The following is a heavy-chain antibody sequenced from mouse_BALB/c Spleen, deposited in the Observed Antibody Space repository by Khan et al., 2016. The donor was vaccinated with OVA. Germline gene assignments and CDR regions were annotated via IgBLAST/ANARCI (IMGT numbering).Heavy chain of an antibody. CDR1: GYTFTNYG. V-gene: IGHV9-3-1*01. D-gene: IGHD1-1*02. CDR3: ASGGYWYFKV. Sequence: QIQLVQSGPELKKPGETVKISCKASGYTFTNYGMNWVKQATGKGLKWMGWINTYTGEPTYTDDFKGRFAFSLENSASTAYLQIDNLKNEDTATYFCASGGYWYFKVWGAGTTVTVSS. CDR2: INTYTGEP. J-gene: IGHJ1*01.